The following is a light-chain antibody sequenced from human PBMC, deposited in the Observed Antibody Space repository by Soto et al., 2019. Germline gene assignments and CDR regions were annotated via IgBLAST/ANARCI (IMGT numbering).Light chain of an antibody. Sequence: QSVLTQPPSASGAPGQRVTISCSGSRSNIGSQVVQWFQHIPGTAPKLLMQNNNERPSGVPDRFSGSKSGNTASLTVSGLQIDDEADYYCSSYTTTVRVFGTGTKLTVL. CDR3: SSYTTTVRV. CDR1: RSNIGSQV. V-gene: IGLV1-44*01. J-gene: IGLJ1*01. CDR2: NNN.